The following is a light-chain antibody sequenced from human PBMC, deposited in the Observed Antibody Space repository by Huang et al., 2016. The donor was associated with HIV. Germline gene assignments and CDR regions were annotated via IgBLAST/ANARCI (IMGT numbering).Light chain of an antibody. CDR3: QQSYSSLLS. CDR2: AAS. J-gene: IGKJ4*01. Sequence: DIQMTQSPSSLSASVGDRVIMTCRASQIITTYLNWYQQRPGKAPKLLIYAASSLQSGVPSRFSGSGSGTDFTLTISSLQPEDFATDYCQQSYSSLLSFGGGTKVAIK. CDR1: QIITTY. V-gene: IGKV1-39*01.